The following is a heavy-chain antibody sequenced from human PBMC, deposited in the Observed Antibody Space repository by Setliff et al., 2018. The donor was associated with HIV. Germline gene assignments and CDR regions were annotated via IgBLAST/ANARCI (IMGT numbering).Heavy chain of an antibody. Sequence: ASVKVSCKASGYTFTTYGITWVRQAPGQGLEWMGWISTYNGNTNYAQKFQGRVTMTTVTSTSTAYMELSGLRSEDTAIYYCVLYSTGASRFDYWGQGTQVTVSS. D-gene: IGHD2-8*01. CDR1: GYTFTTYG. J-gene: IGHJ4*02. CDR3: VLYSTGASRFDY. V-gene: IGHV1-18*01. CDR2: ISTYNGNT.